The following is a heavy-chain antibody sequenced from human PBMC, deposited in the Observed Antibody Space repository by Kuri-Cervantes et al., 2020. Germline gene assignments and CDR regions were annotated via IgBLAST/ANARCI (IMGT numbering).Heavy chain of an antibody. CDR3: ARDPVTMIVGSLFDY. CDR1: GGSISSGGYY. CDR2: IYYSGST. J-gene: IGHJ4*02. V-gene: IGHV4-31*03. D-gene: IGHD3-22*01. Sequence: SETLSLTCTVSGGSISSGGYYWSWIRQHPGKGLEWIGYIYYSGSTYYNPSLKGRVTISVDTSKNQFSLKLSSVTAADTAVYYCARDPVTMIVGSLFDYWGQRTLVTVSS.